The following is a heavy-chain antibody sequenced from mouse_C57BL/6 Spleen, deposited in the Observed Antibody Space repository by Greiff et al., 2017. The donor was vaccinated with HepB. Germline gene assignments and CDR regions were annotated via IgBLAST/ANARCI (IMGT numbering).Heavy chain of an antibody. J-gene: IGHJ4*01. D-gene: IGHD1-1*01. Sequence: EVHLVESGGGLVKPGGSLKLSCAASGFTFSDYGMHWVRQAPEKGLEWVAYISSGSSTIYYADTVKGRFTISRDNAKNTLFLQMTSLRSEDTAMDYCARKDDSSSYVGGMDYWGQGTSVTVSS. CDR1: GFTFSDYG. CDR3: ARKDDSSSYVGGMDY. CDR2: ISSGSSTI. V-gene: IGHV5-17*01.